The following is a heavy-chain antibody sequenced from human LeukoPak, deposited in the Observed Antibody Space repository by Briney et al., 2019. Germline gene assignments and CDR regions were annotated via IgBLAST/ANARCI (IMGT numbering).Heavy chain of an antibody. D-gene: IGHD2-15*01. V-gene: IGHV5-51*01. CDR1: GYSFTNYW. CDR3: ARRQYCSGGSCYSDTFGI. CDR2: IYPGDSDT. Sequence: GESLKISCKGSGYSFTNYWIGWVRQMPGKGLEWMGIIYPGDSDTRYGPSFRGQVTISADKSISAAYLQWSSLKASDTAMYYCARRQYCSGGSCYSDTFGIWGQGTMVTVSS. J-gene: IGHJ3*02.